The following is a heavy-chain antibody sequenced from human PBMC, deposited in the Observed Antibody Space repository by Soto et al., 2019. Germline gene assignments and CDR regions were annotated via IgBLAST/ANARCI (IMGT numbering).Heavy chain of an antibody. CDR1: VFTFISYG. Sequence: WGSLRLSCASSVFTFISYGMHWVRQAPGKGLEWVAVISYDGSNKYYADSVKGRFTISRDNSKNTLYLQMNSLRAEDTAVYYCAKVQTYDSSGSDYWGQGTLVTVSS. CDR2: ISYDGSNK. V-gene: IGHV3-30*18. CDR3: AKVQTYDSSGSDY. D-gene: IGHD3-22*01. J-gene: IGHJ4*02.